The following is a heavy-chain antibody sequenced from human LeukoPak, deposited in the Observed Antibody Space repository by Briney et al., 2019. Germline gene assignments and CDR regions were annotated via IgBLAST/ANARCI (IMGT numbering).Heavy chain of an antibody. V-gene: IGHV4-61*02. D-gene: IGHD6-13*01. CDR3: ARRVAAAGSFSLVYYYYMDV. J-gene: IGHJ6*03. Sequence: SQTLSLTCTVSGGSISSGSYYWSWIRQPAGKGLEWIGRIYTSGSTNYNPSLKSRVTISVDTSKNQFPLKLSSVTAADTAVYYCARRVAAAGSFSLVYYYYMDVWGKGTTVTVSS. CDR1: GGSISSGSYY. CDR2: IYTSGST.